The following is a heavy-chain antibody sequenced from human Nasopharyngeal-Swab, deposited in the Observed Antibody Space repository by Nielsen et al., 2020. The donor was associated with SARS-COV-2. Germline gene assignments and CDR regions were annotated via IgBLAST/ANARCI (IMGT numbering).Heavy chain of an antibody. Sequence: WIRQPPGKGLEWAAYVSRSSSRSYYADSVEGRFTISRDNPKNSLFLQMDSLRDEDTAVYFCVRDVAMVGATLDTWGQGTLVTVSS. D-gene: IGHD1-26*01. CDR3: VRDVAMVGATLDT. J-gene: IGHJ1*01. CDR2: VSRSSSRS. V-gene: IGHV3-11*06.